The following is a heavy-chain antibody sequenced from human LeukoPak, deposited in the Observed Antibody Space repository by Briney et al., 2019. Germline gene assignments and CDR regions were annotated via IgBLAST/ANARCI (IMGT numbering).Heavy chain of an antibody. V-gene: IGHV3-23*01. CDR3: ARITGNYYEIDY. Sequence: GGSLRLSCAASGFTFSNYVMSWVRQAPGKGLEWASGISGSGDSTYYADSVKGRFTFSRDNSKNTLYLQMNSLRAEDTAVYYCARITGNYYEIDYWGQGTLVTVSS. D-gene: IGHD1-26*01. CDR1: GFTFSNYV. CDR2: ISGSGDST. J-gene: IGHJ4*02.